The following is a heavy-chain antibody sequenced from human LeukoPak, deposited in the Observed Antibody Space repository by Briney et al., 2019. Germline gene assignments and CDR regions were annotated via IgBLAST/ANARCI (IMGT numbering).Heavy chain of an antibody. CDR1: GFTFTSSA. CDR3: AASQGCSGASCYRNFDY. V-gene: IGHV1-58*02. J-gene: IGHJ4*02. Sequence: SVKVSCKASGFTFTSSAMQWVRQVRGQRLEWIGWIVVGSGNTNYAQKFQERVTLTRDMSTSTAYMELNSLRSDDTAVYYCAASQGCSGASCYRNFDYWGQGTLVTVSS. D-gene: IGHD2-15*01. CDR2: IVVGSGNT.